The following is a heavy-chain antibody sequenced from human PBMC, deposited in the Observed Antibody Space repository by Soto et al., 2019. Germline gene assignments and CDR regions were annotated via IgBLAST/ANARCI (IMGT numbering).Heavy chain of an antibody. J-gene: IGHJ6*02. CDR2: ISAYNGNT. D-gene: IGHD3-10*01. Sequence: GASVKVSCKASGYTFTSYGISWVRQAPGQGLEWMGWISAYNGNTNYAQKLQGRVTMTTDTSTSTAYMELRSLRSDDTAVYYCARDRVDRELLCFLDLLSQPYCMDFSGQATTVTVSS. CDR1: GYTFTSYG. CDR3: ARDRVDRELLCFLDLLSQPYCMDF. V-gene: IGHV1-18*04.